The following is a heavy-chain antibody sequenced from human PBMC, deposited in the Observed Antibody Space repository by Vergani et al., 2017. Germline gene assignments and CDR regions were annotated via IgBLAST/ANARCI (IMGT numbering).Heavy chain of an antibody. CDR2: IIPIFGTA. Sequence: QVQLVQSGAEVKKPGSSVKVSCKASGGTFSSYAISWVRQAPGQGLEWMGGIIPIFGTANYAQKFQGRVTITADESTSTAYMELSSLRSEDTAVYYCAGLAYGGNPENRHYFDYWGQGTLVTVSS. D-gene: IGHD4-23*01. CDR1: GGTFSSYA. CDR3: AGLAYGGNPENRHYFDY. J-gene: IGHJ4*02. V-gene: IGHV1-69*01.